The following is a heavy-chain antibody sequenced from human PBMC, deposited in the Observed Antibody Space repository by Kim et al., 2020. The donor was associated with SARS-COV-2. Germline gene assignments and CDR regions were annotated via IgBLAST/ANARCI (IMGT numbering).Heavy chain of an antibody. J-gene: IGHJ4*02. Sequence: VKGRFTISRDNSKNTLYLQMNSLRTEDTALYYCVKEAAFTTIVVDSYFDYWGQGTLVTVSS. V-gene: IGHV3-30*02. CDR3: VKEAAFTTIVVDSYFDY. D-gene: IGHD3-22*01.